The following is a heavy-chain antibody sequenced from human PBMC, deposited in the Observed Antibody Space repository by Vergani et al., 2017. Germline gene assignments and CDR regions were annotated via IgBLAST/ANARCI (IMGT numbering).Heavy chain of an antibody. Sequence: QVQLQESGPGLVKPSQTLSLTCSVSGGSISSGDYYWGWIRQPPGKGLEWIGYIYYSGSTYYNPSLKTRVTISVDTSKNQFSLKLSSVTAADTAVYFCARAKLGNIVVVPAATDAFDIWGQGTIVTVSS. V-gene: IGHV4-30-4*08. D-gene: IGHD2-2*01. J-gene: IGHJ3*02. CDR1: GGSISSGDYY. CDR2: IYYSGST. CDR3: ARAKLGNIVVVPAATDAFDI.